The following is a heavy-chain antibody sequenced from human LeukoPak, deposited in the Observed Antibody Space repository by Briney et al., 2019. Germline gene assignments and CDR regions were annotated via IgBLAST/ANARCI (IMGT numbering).Heavy chain of an antibody. CDR3: ARDPGAAAGNLWS. V-gene: IGHV3-66*01. J-gene: IGHJ5*02. D-gene: IGHD6-25*01. CDR1: GLTVSNNY. Sequence: GVSLRLSCVVSGLTVSNNYMTWVRQAPGKGLEWVSLIFSGGGTYYADSVKGRFTISRDSSKNTLYLQMNSLRAEATALYYCARDPGAAAGNLWSWGQGTLVTVSS. CDR2: IFSGGGT.